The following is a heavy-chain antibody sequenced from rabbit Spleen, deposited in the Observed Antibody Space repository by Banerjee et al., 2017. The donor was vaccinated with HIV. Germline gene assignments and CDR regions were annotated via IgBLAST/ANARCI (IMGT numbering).Heavy chain of an antibody. CDR1: GFSFSSSYW. V-gene: IGHV1S45*01. Sequence: QEQLEESGGGLVKPEGSLTLTCTASGFSFSSSYWICWVRQAPGKGLEWIACINANDGDTDYANWPKGRFTISKTSSTTVTLQMTGLTAADTATYFCARNYVNTFDPWGPGTLVTVS. CDR2: INANDGDT. D-gene: IGHD1-1*01. CDR3: ARNYVNTFDP. J-gene: IGHJ2*01.